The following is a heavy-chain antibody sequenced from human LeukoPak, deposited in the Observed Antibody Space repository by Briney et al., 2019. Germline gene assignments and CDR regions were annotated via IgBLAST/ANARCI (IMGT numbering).Heavy chain of an antibody. CDR3: ARGIDVDTAMVTTGYYFDY. CDR1: GRTFCSYA. J-gene: IGHJ4*02. CDR2: IIPIVGVV. Sequence: SSVKVSCKASGRTFCSYAISWVRQAPGQGREWRGGIIPIVGVVNYAQKFQGRVTITADGYTSTAYMELSSLRSEDTAVYYCARGIDVDTAMVTTGYYFDYWGQGTLVTVSS. D-gene: IGHD5-18*01. V-gene: IGHV1-69*01.